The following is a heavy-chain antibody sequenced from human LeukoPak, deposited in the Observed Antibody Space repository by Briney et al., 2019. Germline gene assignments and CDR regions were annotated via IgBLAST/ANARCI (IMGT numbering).Heavy chain of an antibody. CDR1: GFTFSSYS. V-gene: IGHV3-21*01. J-gene: IGHJ6*03. Sequence: GGSLRLSCAASGFTFSSYSMNWVRQAPGKGLEWVSSISSSSSYIYYADSVKGRFTISRDNAKNLLYLQMNSLRAEDTAVYYCARDLGIVVVPAAAPYYYYMDVWGKGTTVTVSS. CDR3: ARDLGIVVVPAAAPYYYYMDV. CDR2: ISSSSSYI. D-gene: IGHD2-2*01.